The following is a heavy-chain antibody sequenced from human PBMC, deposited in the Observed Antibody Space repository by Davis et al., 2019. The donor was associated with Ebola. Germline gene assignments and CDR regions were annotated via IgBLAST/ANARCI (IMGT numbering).Heavy chain of an antibody. CDR1: GFTFSSYA. J-gene: IGHJ3*01. CDR2: ISGSGGST. Sequence: GGSLRLSRAASGFTFSSYAMSWVRQAPGKGLEWVSAISGSGGSTYYADSVKGRFTISRDNSKNTLHLQMNSLRVEDTAIYYCAKDTSNVWFDVWGQGTMVTVSS. D-gene: IGHD1-26*01. CDR3: AKDTSNVWFDV. V-gene: IGHV3-23*01.